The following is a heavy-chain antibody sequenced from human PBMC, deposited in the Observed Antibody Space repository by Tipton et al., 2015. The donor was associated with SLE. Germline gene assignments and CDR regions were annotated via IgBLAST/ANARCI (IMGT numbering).Heavy chain of an antibody. CDR2: IHHSGST. CDR1: GGSIRSSNW. J-gene: IGHJ4*02. V-gene: IGHV4-4*02. Sequence: TLSLTCAVSGGSIRSSNWWSWVRQPPGKGLEWFGEIHHSGSTNSNPSLKSRVTISVDKSKNQFSLKLSSVTVADTAVYYCAKDYNHDNADYNWGQGTLVIVSS. D-gene: IGHD4-17*01. CDR3: AKDYNHDNADYN.